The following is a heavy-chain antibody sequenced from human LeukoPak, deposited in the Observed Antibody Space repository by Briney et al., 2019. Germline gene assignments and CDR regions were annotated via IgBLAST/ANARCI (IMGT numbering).Heavy chain of an antibody. CDR3: ARSRADAFDI. Sequence: GGSLRLSCAASGFTFSSYAMHWVRQAPGKGLEWVAVISYDGSNKYYADSVKGRFTISRDNSKNTLYLQMNSLRAEDSAVYYCARSRADAFDIWGQGTMVTVSS. CDR1: GFTFSSYA. CDR2: ISYDGSNK. J-gene: IGHJ3*02. V-gene: IGHV3-30*04.